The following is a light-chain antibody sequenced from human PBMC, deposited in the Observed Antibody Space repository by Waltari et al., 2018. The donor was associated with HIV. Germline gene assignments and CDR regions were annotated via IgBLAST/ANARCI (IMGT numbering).Light chain of an antibody. CDR2: GKN. CDR3: ASWDDSLNGPV. J-gene: IGLJ2*01. V-gene: IGLV1-44*01. Sequence: QSVLPQPPSTSGTPGQRVTISCSGCSSNIGSNTVSWFQQLPGKAPKVLIYGKNQRPSGVPDRFSGSKSGTSASLAIGGLQSEDEADYYCASWDDSLNGPVFGGGTTLTVL. CDR1: SSNIGSNT.